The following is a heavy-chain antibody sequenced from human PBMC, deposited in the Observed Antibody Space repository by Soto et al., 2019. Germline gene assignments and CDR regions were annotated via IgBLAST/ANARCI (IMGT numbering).Heavy chain of an antibody. CDR2: IYPSSGIT. D-gene: IGHD6-6*01. V-gene: IGHV1-46*03. CDR1: GYAFISYP. J-gene: IGHJ4*02. Sequence: QVQLVQSGAEVKKPGASVKVSCKASGYAFISYPIHWVRQAPGQGLEWVGIIYPSSGITNFAQKFQGRINLTRDTSTSTVYMERNRLTSEDTAVYYCARASSSAGKAFDSWGQGTLVPVSS. CDR3: ARASSSAGKAFDS.